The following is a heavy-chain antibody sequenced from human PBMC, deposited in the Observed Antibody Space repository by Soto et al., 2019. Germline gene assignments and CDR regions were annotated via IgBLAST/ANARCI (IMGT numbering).Heavy chain of an antibody. CDR1: GFTFSSYS. Sequence: PGGSLRLSCAASGFTFSSYSMNWVRQAPGKGLEWVSYISSSSSTIYYADSVKGRFTISRDNAKKSLYLQMNSLRAEDTAVYYCARDSGYSYGPLDYWGQGTLVTVSS. CDR3: ARDSGYSYGPLDY. J-gene: IGHJ4*02. CDR2: ISSSSSTI. D-gene: IGHD5-18*01. V-gene: IGHV3-48*01.